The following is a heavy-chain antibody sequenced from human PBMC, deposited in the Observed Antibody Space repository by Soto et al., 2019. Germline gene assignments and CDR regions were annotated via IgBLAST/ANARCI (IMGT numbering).Heavy chain of an antibody. J-gene: IGHJ5*02. D-gene: IGHD2-21*02. CDR2: ISSSGST. CDR3: ARSGVTGIVIPSHWFDP. Sequence: KTSETLSLTCTVSGDSIGGVGYCSWIRQFPGRGLEWIGCISSSGSTYYNPALNNRISLSLDTSQNQFSLKLLSVTAADTAIYYCARSGVTGIVIPSHWFDPWGQGTLVTFSS. CDR1: GDSIGGVGY. V-gene: IGHV4-31*03.